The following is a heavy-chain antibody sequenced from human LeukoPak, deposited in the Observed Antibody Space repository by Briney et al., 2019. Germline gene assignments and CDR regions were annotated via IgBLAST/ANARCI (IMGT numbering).Heavy chain of an antibody. CDR3: AKRGIVSRGLLLIGFHKEAYYCDN. Sequence: PWGSLRLSCVMSGFTFSNYARSWVRQAPGKGLEWVAGISGSAGGKNYADSVKGRFTISTDNSLTTMYLQMNSLRADDTAVYFCAKRGIVSRGLLLIGFHKEAYYCDNWGQGRLVTVSS. CDR1: GFTFSNYA. J-gene: IGHJ4*02. D-gene: IGHD3-10*01. CDR2: ISGSAGGK. V-gene: IGHV3-23*01.